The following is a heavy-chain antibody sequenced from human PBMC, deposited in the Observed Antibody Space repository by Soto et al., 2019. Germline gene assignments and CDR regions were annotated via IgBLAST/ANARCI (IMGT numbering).Heavy chain of an antibody. CDR2: IYYSGST. V-gene: IGHV4-30-4*01. CDR3: ARADDFWSGYGMDV. CDR1: GASISSGDYY. J-gene: IGHJ6*02. D-gene: IGHD3-3*01. Sequence: SDPLTLTSAVSGASISSGDYYWSWNRQPPGKGLEWIGYIYYSGSTYYNPSLKSRVTISVDTSKNQFSLKLSSVTAADTAVYYCARADDFWSGYGMDVWGQGTTVTVS.